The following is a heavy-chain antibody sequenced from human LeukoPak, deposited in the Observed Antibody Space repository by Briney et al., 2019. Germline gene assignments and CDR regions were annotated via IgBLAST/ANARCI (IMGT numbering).Heavy chain of an antibody. Sequence: PGGSLRLSCAASGFTFSSYGMHWVRQAPGKGLEWVAVIWYDGSNKYYADSVKGRFTISRDNSKNTLYLQMNSLRAEDTAVYYCAGDPRRARSYEPSYYFDYWGQGTLVTVSS. CDR2: IWYDGSNK. V-gene: IGHV3-33*01. CDR1: GFTFSSYG. CDR3: AGDPRRARSYEPSYYFDY. D-gene: IGHD1-26*01. J-gene: IGHJ4*02.